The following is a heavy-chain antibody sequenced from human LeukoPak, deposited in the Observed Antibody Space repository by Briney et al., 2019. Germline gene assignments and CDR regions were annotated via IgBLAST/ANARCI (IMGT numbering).Heavy chain of an antibody. Sequence: SVKVSCKASGGTFSSYAISWVRQAPGQGLEWMGGIIPIFGTANYAQKFQGRVMITADESTSTAYMELSSLRSEDTAVYYCARERAHYYDSSGYLYYFDYWGQGTLVTVSS. CDR1: GGTFSSYA. CDR2: IIPIFGTA. CDR3: ARERAHYYDSSGYLYYFDY. J-gene: IGHJ4*02. V-gene: IGHV1-69*13. D-gene: IGHD3-22*01.